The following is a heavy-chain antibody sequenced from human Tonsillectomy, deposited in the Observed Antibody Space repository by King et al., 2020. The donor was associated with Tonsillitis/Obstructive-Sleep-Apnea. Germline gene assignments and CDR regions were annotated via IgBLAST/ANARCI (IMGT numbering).Heavy chain of an antibody. V-gene: IGHV3-48*02. Sequence: VQLVESGGGLVQPGGSLRLCCAASGFTFSHFGMNWVRQAPGKGLEWVSYIGSSGDSIFYADSVKGRFTISRDNAKNSLYLQMSSLRDEDTAVYSCARAITIAANNFDFWGQGTLVTVSS. CDR1: GFTFSHFG. D-gene: IGHD6-13*01. CDR3: ARAITIAANNFDF. J-gene: IGHJ4*02. CDR2: IGSSGDSI.